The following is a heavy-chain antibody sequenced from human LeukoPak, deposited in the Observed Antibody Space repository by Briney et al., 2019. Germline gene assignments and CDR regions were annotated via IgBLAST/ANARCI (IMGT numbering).Heavy chain of an antibody. Sequence: PGGSLRLSCAASGFTVSSNYMSWVRQAPGKGLEWVSVIYSGGSTYYADSVKGRFTISRDNSKNTFYLQMNSLRAEDTAVYYCAREDYGQYYFDYWGQGTLVTVSS. J-gene: IGHJ4*02. D-gene: IGHD4-17*01. V-gene: IGHV3-66*01. CDR3: AREDYGQYYFDY. CDR2: IYSGGST. CDR1: GFTVSSNY.